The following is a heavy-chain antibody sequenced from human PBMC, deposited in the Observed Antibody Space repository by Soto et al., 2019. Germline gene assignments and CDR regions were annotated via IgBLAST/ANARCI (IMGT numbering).Heavy chain of an antibody. J-gene: IGHJ5*02. CDR2: IYYSGST. CDR3: ARALEVTTVTAAGSGWFDP. CDR1: GGSISSYY. D-gene: IGHD6-13*01. V-gene: IGHV4-59*01. Sequence: SETLSLTCTVSGGSISSYYWSWIRQPPGKGLEWIGHIYYSGSTSYNSPLKSRVTISVDTSKKQFSLKLSSVTAADTAVYYCARALEVTTVTAAGSGWFDPWGQGNLVTVSS.